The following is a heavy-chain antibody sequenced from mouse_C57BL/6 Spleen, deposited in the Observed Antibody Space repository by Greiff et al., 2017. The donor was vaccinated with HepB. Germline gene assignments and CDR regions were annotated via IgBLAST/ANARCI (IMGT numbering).Heavy chain of an antibody. CDR3: ARNERNYGNYFDY. V-gene: IGHV2-2*01. D-gene: IGHD2-1*01. CDR1: GFSLTSYG. Sequence: VMLVESGPGLVQPSQSLSITCTVSGFSLTSYGVHWVRQSPGKGLEWLGVIWSGGSTDYNAAFISRLSISKDNSKSQVFFKMNSLQADDTAIYYCARNERNYGNYFDYWGQGTTLTVSS. J-gene: IGHJ2*01. CDR2: IWSGGST.